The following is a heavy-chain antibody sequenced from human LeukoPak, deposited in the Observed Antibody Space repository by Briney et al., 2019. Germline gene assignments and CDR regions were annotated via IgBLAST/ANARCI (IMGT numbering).Heavy chain of an antibody. D-gene: IGHD5-18*01. CDR2: ISSSSSYI. Sequence: PGGSLRLSCAASGYTFSSYSMNWVRQAPGKGLEWVSSISSSSSYIYYADSVKGRFIISRDNAKNSLYLQMNSLRAEDTAVYYCARDGYSYGYRAFDIWGQGTMVTVSS. J-gene: IGHJ3*02. CDR3: ARDGYSYGYRAFDI. V-gene: IGHV3-21*01. CDR1: GYTFSSYS.